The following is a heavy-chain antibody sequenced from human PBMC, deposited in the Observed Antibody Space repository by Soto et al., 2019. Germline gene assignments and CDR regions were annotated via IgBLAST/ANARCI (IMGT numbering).Heavy chain of an antibody. CDR2: ISSGGITI. Sequence: GGSLRLSCAASGFTFSSYSMNWVRQAPGKGLEWVSYISSGGITIYYTDSVKGRFTISRDNAKNSLYLQMNSLRDEDTAVYYCARGLGFAFDIWGQGTMVTVSS. J-gene: IGHJ3*02. CDR1: GFTFSSYS. V-gene: IGHV3-48*02. D-gene: IGHD1-26*01. CDR3: ARGLGFAFDI.